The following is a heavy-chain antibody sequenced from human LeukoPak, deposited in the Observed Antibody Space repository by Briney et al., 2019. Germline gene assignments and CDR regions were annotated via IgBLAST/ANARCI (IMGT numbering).Heavy chain of an antibody. Sequence: SETLSLTCAVYGGSFSGYYWSWIRQPPGKGLEWIGEINHSGSTNYNPSLKSRVTMSVDTSKNQFSLKLSSVTAADTAVYYCARNPGYPHAFDIWGQGTMVTVSS. CDR1: GGSFSGYY. CDR3: ARNPGYPHAFDI. D-gene: IGHD3-16*02. J-gene: IGHJ3*02. V-gene: IGHV4-34*01. CDR2: INHSGST.